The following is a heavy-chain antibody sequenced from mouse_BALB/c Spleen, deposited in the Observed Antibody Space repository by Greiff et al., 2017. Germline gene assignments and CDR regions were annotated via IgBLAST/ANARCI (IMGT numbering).Heavy chain of an antibody. D-gene: IGHD1-2*01. CDR1: GYAFTNYL. Sequence: QVQLQQSGAELVRPGTSVKVSCKASGYAFTNYLIEWVKQRPGQGLEWIGVINPGSGGTNYNEKFKGKATLTADKSSSTAYMQLSSLTSEDTAVYYCNAAAATFAMDYWGQGTSVTVSS. V-gene: IGHV1-54*01. J-gene: IGHJ4*01. CDR2: INPGSGGT. CDR3: NAAAATFAMDY.